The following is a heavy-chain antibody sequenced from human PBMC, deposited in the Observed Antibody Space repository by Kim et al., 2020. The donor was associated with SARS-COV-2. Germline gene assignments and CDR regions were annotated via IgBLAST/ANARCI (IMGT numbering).Heavy chain of an antibody. V-gene: IGHV1-69*13. D-gene: IGHD3-10*01. CDR2: IIPIFGTA. CDR1: GGTFSSYA. Sequence: SVKVSCKASGGTFSSYAISWVRQAPGQGLEWMGGIIPIFGTANYAQKFQGRVTITADESTSTAYMELSSLRSEDTAVYYCASQKGVYYYYYMDVWGKGTTVTVS. CDR3: ASQKGVYYYYYMDV. J-gene: IGHJ6*03.